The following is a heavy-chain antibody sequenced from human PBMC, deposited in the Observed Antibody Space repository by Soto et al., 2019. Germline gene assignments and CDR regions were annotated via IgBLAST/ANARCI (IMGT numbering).Heavy chain of an antibody. CDR3: AREPLYSKDASRIRGAEDV. Sequence: SETLSLTCTVSGGSISSGGYYWSWIRQHPGKGLEWIGYIYYSGSTYYNPSLKSRVTISVDTSKNQFSLKLSSVTAADTAVYYCAREPLYSKDASRIRGAEDVWGQGTTVTVYS. CDR2: IYYSGST. V-gene: IGHV4-31*03. CDR1: GGSISSGGYY. J-gene: IGHJ6*02. D-gene: IGHD4-4*01.